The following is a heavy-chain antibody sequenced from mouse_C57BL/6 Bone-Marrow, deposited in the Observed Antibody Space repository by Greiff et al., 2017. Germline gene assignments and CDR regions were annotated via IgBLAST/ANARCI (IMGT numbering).Heavy chain of an antibody. CDR2: IYPGSGST. D-gene: IGHD1-1*01. CDR1: GYTFTSYW. V-gene: IGHV1-55*01. CDR3: ARKGALLITTVEPLFDY. J-gene: IGHJ2*01. Sequence: QVQLQQPGAELVKPGASVKMSCKASGYTFTSYWITWVKQRPGQGLEWIGDIYPGSGSTNYNEKFKSKATLTVDTSSSTAYMQLSSLTSEDSAVYYCARKGALLITTVEPLFDYWGQGTTLTVSS.